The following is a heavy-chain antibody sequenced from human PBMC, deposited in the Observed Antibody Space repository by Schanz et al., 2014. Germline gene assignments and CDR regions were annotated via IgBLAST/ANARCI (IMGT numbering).Heavy chain of an antibody. CDR2: ISGDHRNT. CDR3: ARIGGSGFDY. V-gene: IGHV3-23*04. J-gene: IGHJ4*02. Sequence: EVQLVQSGGGLVQPGGSLRLSCAASGFTFSTHAMSWVRQAPGKGLEWVSSISGDHRNTFYADSVKGRFTMSRDNSKNTVHLQMSSLRVEDTAVYYCARIGGSGFDYWAQGTLVTVSS. CDR1: GFTFSTHA. D-gene: IGHD6-25*01.